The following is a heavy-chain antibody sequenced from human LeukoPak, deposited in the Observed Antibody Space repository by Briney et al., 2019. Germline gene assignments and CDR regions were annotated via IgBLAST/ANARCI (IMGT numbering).Heavy chain of an antibody. CDR1: GFTFSSYE. J-gene: IGHJ4*02. CDR2: IRQDGSDK. D-gene: IGHD2-2*02. V-gene: IGHV3-7*01. CDR3: VRDSYTNTWHFQEKDY. Sequence: GGSLRLSCAASGFTFSSYEMNWVRQAPGKGLEWVANIRQDGSDKYYVDSVKGRFTISRDNAKNSLFLQMNSLRAEDTAVYYCVRDSYTNTWHFQEKDYWGQGTQVTDSS.